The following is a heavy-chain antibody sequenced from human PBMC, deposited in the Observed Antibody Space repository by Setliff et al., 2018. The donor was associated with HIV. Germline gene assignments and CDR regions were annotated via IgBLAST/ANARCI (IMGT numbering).Heavy chain of an antibody. CDR3: ARLDFFDSSTYPPYDS. Sequence: SGPTLVNPTQTLTLTCDFSGFSLATDGVAVGWIRQPPGKGPEWLALIYWDGDKRYNPSLKGRFTISRDNAKNSLFLQMNSLRAEDTAMYYCARLDFFDSSTYPPYDSWGQGTLVTVSS. J-gene: IGHJ4*02. D-gene: IGHD3-22*01. CDR2: IYWDGDK. V-gene: IGHV2-5*02. CDR1: GFSLATDGVA.